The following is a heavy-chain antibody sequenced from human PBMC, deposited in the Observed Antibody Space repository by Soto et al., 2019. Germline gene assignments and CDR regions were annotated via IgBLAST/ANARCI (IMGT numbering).Heavy chain of an antibody. V-gene: IGHV6-1*01. CDR1: GDSVSSNGAA. CDR3: ARAHLVNDRYILEPFDP. J-gene: IGHJ5*02. Sequence: SQTLSLSCASSGDSVSSNGAAWTWIRQSPSRGLEWLGRTYYRSKWYNDYAISVKSRITTTPDTSKNQFSLRLSSVMPEDTPVYYCARAHLVNDRYILEPFDPSGQGTLVTVSS. CDR2: TYYRSKWYN. D-gene: IGHD1-1*01.